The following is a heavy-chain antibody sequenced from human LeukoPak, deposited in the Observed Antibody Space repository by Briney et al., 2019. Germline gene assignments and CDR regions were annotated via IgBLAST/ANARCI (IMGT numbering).Heavy chain of an antibody. J-gene: IGHJ3*02. CDR1: GFTSSDYY. D-gene: IGHD2-21*02. CDR3: ARVRYCGGDCPLDAFDI. V-gene: IGHV3-11*01. Sequence: GGSLRLSCAASGFTSSDYYMSWIRQAPGKGLEWVSYISSSGSTIYYADSVKGRFTISRDNAKNSLYLQMNSLRAEDTAVYYCARVRYCGGDCPLDAFDIWGQGTMVTVSS. CDR2: ISSSGSTI.